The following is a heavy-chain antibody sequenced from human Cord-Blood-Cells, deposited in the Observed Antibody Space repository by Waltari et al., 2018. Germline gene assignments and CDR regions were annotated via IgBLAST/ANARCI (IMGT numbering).Heavy chain of an antibody. CDR1: GGSYSGYY. V-gene: IGHV4-34*01. CDR2: INHSGST. Sequence: QVQLQQWGAGLLKPSETLSLTCAVYGGSYSGYYWSWLRQPPGKELAWIGEINHSGSTNYNPSLNSRGTVSVNTSKNQFSLKLRSVSAADTAVYYCARGRHSRGHFDYWGQGTLVTVSS. CDR3: ARGRHSRGHFDY. J-gene: IGHJ4*02. D-gene: IGHD3-10*01.